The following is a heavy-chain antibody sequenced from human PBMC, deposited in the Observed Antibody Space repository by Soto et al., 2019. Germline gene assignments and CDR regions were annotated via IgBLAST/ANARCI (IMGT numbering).Heavy chain of an antibody. D-gene: IGHD3-3*01. CDR2: ISGSGGST. J-gene: IGHJ3*02. CDR3: AKEIDYDFWSGYYKGHDAFDI. Sequence: GGSLRLSCAASGFTFSSYAMSWVRQAPGKGLERVSAISGSGGSTYYADSVKGRFTISRDNSKNTLYLQMNSLRAEDTAVYYCAKEIDYDFWSGYYKGHDAFDIWGQGTMVTVSS. V-gene: IGHV3-23*01. CDR1: GFTFSSYA.